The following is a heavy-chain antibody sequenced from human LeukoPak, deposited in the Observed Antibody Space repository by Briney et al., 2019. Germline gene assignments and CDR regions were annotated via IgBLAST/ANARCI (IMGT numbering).Heavy chain of an antibody. Sequence: GGSLRLSCAASGFTVSIYAMRWVRQAPGGGLEWVSLISGSGGSTYYEDSEKGRFTISRDNSKNTLYLQMNSLRAEDTAVYYCAKRPSVRPDYWGQGTLVTVSS. CDR1: GFTVSIYA. CDR2: ISGSGGST. CDR3: AKRPSVRPDY. D-gene: IGHD5/OR15-5a*01. V-gene: IGHV3-23*01. J-gene: IGHJ4*02.